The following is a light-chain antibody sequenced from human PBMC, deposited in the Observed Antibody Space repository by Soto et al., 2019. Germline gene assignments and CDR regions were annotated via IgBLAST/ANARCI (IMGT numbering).Light chain of an antibody. CDR3: QQYNNWRT. V-gene: IGKV3-15*01. CDR2: AAS. Sequence: EIVMTQSPATLSVSPGERATLSCRASQSVNRNLAWYQQKPGQAPRLLISAASTRATGIPARFSGSGSETEFTLTISSLQSEDFAVYYCQQYNNWRTFGQGTKVEIK. CDR1: QSVNRN. J-gene: IGKJ1*01.